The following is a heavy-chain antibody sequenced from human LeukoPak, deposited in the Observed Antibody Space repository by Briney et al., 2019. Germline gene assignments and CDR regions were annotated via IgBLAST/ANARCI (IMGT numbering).Heavy chain of an antibody. CDR3: AKDSEFECSGGSCYEVAS. CDR2: IRYDGSNK. CDR1: GFTFSSYG. V-gene: IGHV3-30*02. Sequence: QPGGSLRLSCAASGFTFSSYGMHWVRQAPGKWLEWVAFIRYDGSNKYYADSVKGRFTISRDNSKNTLYLQMNSLRAEDTAVYYCAKDSEFECSGGSCYEVASWGQGTLVTVSS. D-gene: IGHD2-15*01. J-gene: IGHJ4*02.